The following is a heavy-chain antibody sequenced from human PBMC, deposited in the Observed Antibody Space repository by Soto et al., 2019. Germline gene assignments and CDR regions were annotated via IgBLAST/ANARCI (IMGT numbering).Heavy chain of an antibody. D-gene: IGHD6-19*01. V-gene: IGHV1-69*06. CDR3: ASTNEAVAGTWSVHYFDY. CDR2: IIPIFGTA. Sequence: QVQLVQSGAEVKKPGSSVKVSCKASGGTFSSYAISWVRQAPGQGLEWMGGIIPIFGTANYAQKFQGRVTIIADKSTSTAYMELSSLRSEDTAVYYCASTNEAVAGTWSVHYFDYWGQGTLVTVSS. J-gene: IGHJ4*02. CDR1: GGTFSSYA.